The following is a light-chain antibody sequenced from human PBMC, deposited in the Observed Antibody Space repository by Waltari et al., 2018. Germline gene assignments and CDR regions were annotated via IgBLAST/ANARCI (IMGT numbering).Light chain of an antibody. Sequence: QSVLTQPLSVSGTPGQRVTISCSGSNSNIGGNFVNWYQQLPGKAPKLLIYNDNQGPSGVPDRFSASKSGTSAALAINGLQSEDEADYYCAVWDDSLGGVFGGGTKLTVL. V-gene: IGLV1-44*01. CDR3: AVWDDSLGGV. J-gene: IGLJ3*02. CDR1: NSNIGGNF. CDR2: NDN.